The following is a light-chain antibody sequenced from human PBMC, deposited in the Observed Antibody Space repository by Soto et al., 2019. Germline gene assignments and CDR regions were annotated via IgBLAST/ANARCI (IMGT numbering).Light chain of an antibody. CDR1: QSVSSSY. CDR3: QQYESSSLT. Sequence: EIVLTQCPGTLALSPGERASLSCMTSQSVSSSYLAWYQQKPGQAPRLLIYGASSRPTGIPDRFSGSGSGTDFTLTISRLGPEDFAVYYCQQYESSSLTFGGGTKVDIK. V-gene: IGKV3-20*01. J-gene: IGKJ4*01. CDR2: GAS.